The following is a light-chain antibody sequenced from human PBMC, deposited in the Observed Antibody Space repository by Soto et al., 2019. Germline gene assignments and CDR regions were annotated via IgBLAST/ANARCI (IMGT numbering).Light chain of an antibody. CDR1: HSISSW. CDR2: DAS. V-gene: IGKV1-5*01. Sequence: DIQMTQSPSTLSASVGDRVTITCRASHSISSWLAWYQQKPGKAPNLLIYDASTLESGVPSRFSGSGSGTECALTISSLQHDDFATYFCQQYNSYWTFGQGTKVEIK. CDR3: QQYNSYWT. J-gene: IGKJ1*01.